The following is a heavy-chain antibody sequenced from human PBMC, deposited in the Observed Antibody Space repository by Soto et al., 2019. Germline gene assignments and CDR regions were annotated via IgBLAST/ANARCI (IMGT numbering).Heavy chain of an antibody. CDR1: GFSLSNARMG. CDR3: ARTRGDCSSTSCYKRGYYYYYMDV. Sequence: QVTLKESGPVLVKPTETLTLTCTVSGFSLSNARMGVSWIRQPPGKALQWLAHIFSNDEKSYSTYLKCRLTNSNDPSQSQGVTTTSNMDPVDTATYYCARTRGDCSSTSCYKRGYYYYYMDVWGKGTTVTVSS. V-gene: IGHV2-26*01. CDR2: IFSNDEK. J-gene: IGHJ6*03. D-gene: IGHD2-2*02.